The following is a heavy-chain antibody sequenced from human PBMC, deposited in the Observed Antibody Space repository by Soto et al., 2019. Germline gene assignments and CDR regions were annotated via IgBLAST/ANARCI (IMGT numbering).Heavy chain of an antibody. Sequence: QVQLVQSGAEVKKPGASVKVSCKASGYTFTGYYMHWVRQAPGQGLEWMGWINPNSGGTNYAQKFQGRVTMTRDTSISTAYMELSRLRSDDTAVYYCARHEQLVNYDYGMDVGGQGTTVTVSS. V-gene: IGHV1-2*02. CDR2: INPNSGGT. D-gene: IGHD6-6*01. J-gene: IGHJ6*02. CDR3: ARHEQLVNYDYGMDV. CDR1: GYTFTGYY.